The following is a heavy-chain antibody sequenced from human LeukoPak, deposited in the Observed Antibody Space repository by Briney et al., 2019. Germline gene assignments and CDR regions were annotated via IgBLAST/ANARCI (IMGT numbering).Heavy chain of an antibody. J-gene: IGHJ4*02. Sequence: SETLSLTCTVSGGSISSYYWSWIRQPPGKGLEWIGYIYYSRSTSYNPSLKSRVTISVDTSKNQFSLKLSSVTAADTAVYYCASAYYYDNGYFDYWGQGTLVAVSS. CDR1: GGSISSYY. CDR2: IYYSRST. V-gene: IGHV4-59*08. CDR3: ASAYYYDNGYFDY. D-gene: IGHD3-22*01.